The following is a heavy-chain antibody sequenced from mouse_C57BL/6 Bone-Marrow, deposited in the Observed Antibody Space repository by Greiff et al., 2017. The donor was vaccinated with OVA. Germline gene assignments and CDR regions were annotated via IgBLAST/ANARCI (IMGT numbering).Heavy chain of an antibody. D-gene: IGHD4-1*01. CDR2: INPNNGGT. V-gene: IGHV1-26*01. J-gene: IGHJ4*01. CDR3: ERENCWYYAMDY. Sequence: VQLQQSGPELVKPGASVKISCKASGYTFTDYYMNWVKQSHGKSLEWIGDINPNNGGTSYNQKFKGKATLTVDKSSSTAYMELRSLTSEDSAVYNGERENCWYYAMDYWGQGTSVTVSS. CDR1: GYTFTDYY.